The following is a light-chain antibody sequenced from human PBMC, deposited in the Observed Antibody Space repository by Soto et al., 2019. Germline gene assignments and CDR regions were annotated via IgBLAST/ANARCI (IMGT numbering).Light chain of an antibody. CDR3: CSYAGSSTYV. CDR2: EGS. V-gene: IGLV2-23*01. J-gene: IGLJ1*01. Sequence: QSVLTQPASVSVSPGQSITISCTGTSNDVGSYNLVSWYQQHPGKAPKLMIYEGSKRPSGVSNRFSGSKSGNTASLTISGLQAEDEADYFCCSYAGSSTYVFGTGTKVTVL. CDR1: SNDVGSYNL.